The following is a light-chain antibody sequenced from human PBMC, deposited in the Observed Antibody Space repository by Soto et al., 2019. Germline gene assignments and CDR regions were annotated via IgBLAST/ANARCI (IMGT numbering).Light chain of an antibody. Sequence: VMTQSPATLSVSPGERATLSCRASQSVSSNLAWYQQKPGQAPRLLIYGASTRAAGIPARFSGSGSGTEFTLTISSLQSEDFAVYYCQQYNNWPRTFGQGTKVDIK. J-gene: IGKJ1*01. CDR2: GAS. CDR3: QQYNNWPRT. CDR1: QSVSSN. V-gene: IGKV3-15*01.